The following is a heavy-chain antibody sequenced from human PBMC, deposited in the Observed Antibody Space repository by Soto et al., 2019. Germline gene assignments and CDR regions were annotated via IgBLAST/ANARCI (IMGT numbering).Heavy chain of an antibody. Sequence: VQLVESGGGVVQPGRSLRLSCAASGFTFSDYAMHWVRQAPGKGLEWVAVVSHDGRNTHYADSVKGRFTISRDSSKNRVSLEMTSLRAEDTAVYYCAKGGRKWLVTSDFNYWGQGALVTVSP. CDR2: VSHDGRNT. CDR3: AKGGRKWLVTSDFNY. J-gene: IGHJ4*02. CDR1: GFTFSDYA. V-gene: IGHV3-30*18. D-gene: IGHD6-19*01.